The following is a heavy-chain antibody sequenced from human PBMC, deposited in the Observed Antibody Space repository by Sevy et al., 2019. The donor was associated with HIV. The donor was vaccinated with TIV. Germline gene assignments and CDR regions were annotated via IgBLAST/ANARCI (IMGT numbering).Heavy chain of an antibody. V-gene: IGHV1-69*06. CDR2: IIPIFGTG. Sequence: ASVKVSCKASGGTFSSYAISWVRQAPGQGLEWMGGIIPIFGTGNYAQKFQGRVTITADKSTSTAYMELSSLRSEDTAVYYCARGTRKLRFLEWDAPNWFDPWGQGTLVTVSS. CDR1: GGTFSSYA. J-gene: IGHJ5*02. D-gene: IGHD3-3*01. CDR3: ARGTRKLRFLEWDAPNWFDP.